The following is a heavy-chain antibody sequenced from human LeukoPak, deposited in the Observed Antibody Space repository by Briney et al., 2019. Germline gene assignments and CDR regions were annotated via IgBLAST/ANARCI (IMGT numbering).Heavy chain of an antibody. CDR2: ISAYNGNT. Sequence: ASVKVSCKASGYTFTSYGISWVRQAPGQGLEWMGWISAYNGNTNYAQKLQGRVTMTTDTSTSTAYMELRSLRSDDTAVYYCARGAGDSSGYYYGYYYYGMDVWGQGTTVTVTS. V-gene: IGHV1-18*01. J-gene: IGHJ6*02. CDR3: ARGAGDSSGYYYGYYYYGMDV. D-gene: IGHD3-22*01. CDR1: GYTFTSYG.